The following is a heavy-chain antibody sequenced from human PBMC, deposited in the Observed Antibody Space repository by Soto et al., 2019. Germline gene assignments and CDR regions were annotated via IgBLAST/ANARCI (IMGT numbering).Heavy chain of an antibody. V-gene: IGHV4-34*01. D-gene: IGHD2-2*01. Sequence: SETLSLTCAVYGGSFSGYYWSWIRQPPGKGLEWIGEINHSGSTNYNPSLKSRVTISVDTSKNQFSLKLSSVTAADTAVYYCARGPVDCSSTSCYPLGYFDYWGQGTLVTVSS. J-gene: IGHJ4*02. CDR2: INHSGST. CDR3: ARGPVDCSSTSCYPLGYFDY. CDR1: GGSFSGYY.